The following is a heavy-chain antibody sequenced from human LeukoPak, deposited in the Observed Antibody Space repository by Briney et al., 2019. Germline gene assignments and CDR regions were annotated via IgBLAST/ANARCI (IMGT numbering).Heavy chain of an antibody. CDR3: AKREGYYGSGSYYSA. D-gene: IGHD3-10*01. V-gene: IGHV3-11*01. CDR1: GFTFSDYY. J-gene: IGHJ5*02. Sequence: PGGSLRLSCAASGFTFSDYYMSWIRQAPGKGLEGVSYISSSGSTIYYADSVKGRFTISRDNAKNSLYLQMNSLRAEDTALYYCAKREGYYGSGSYYSAWGQGTLVTVSS. CDR2: ISSSGSTI.